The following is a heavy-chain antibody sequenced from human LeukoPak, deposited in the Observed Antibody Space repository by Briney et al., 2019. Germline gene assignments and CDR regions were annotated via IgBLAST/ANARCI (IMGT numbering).Heavy chain of an antibody. Sequence: SETLSLTCAVYGGSFSGYYWSWIRQPPGKGLEWIGEINHSGSTNYNPSLKSRVTISVDTSKNQFSLKLSSVTAADTAVYYCPRGRMYSSSWYGYYYYMDVWGKGTTVTVSS. CDR2: INHSGST. D-gene: IGHD6-13*01. J-gene: IGHJ6*03. CDR3: PRGRMYSSSWYGYYYYMDV. V-gene: IGHV4-34*01. CDR1: GGSFSGYY.